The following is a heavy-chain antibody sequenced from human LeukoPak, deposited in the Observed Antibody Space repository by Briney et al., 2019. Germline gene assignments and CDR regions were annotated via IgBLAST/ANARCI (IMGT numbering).Heavy chain of an antibody. CDR2: ISGSGGST. Sequence: PGRSLRLSCAASGFTFSSYAMSWVRQAPGKGLEWVSAISGSGGSTYYADSVKGRFTISRDNSKNTLYLQMNSLRAEDTAVYYCAKDEIAVEGVFDYWGQGTLVTVSS. J-gene: IGHJ4*02. D-gene: IGHD6-19*01. CDR1: GFTFSSYA. V-gene: IGHV3-23*01. CDR3: AKDEIAVEGVFDY.